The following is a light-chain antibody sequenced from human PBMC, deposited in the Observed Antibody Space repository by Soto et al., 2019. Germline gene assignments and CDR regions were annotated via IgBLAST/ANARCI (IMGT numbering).Light chain of an antibody. CDR1: QSVSSN. V-gene: IGKV3-15*01. Sequence: EIVMTQSPATLSVSPGERATLSCRASQSVSSNLAWYQQNPGQAPRLLIYGASTRATGIPAKFSGSGSGTEFTLTISSRQSEDFAVYYCQQYNNWPPMAFGQATKVEIK. CDR3: QQYNNWPPMA. J-gene: IGKJ1*01. CDR2: GAS.